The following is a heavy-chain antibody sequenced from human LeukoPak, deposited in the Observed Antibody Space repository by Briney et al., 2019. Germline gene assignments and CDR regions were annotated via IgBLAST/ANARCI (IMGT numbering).Heavy chain of an antibody. Sequence: PGGSLRLSCAASGFTFSSYGMSWVRQAPGKGLEWVSAISGSGGSTYYADSVKGRFTISRDNSKNTLYLQMNSLRAEDTAVYYCAMRGLGYCSSTSCDRYFDYWGQGTLVTVSS. CDR1: GFTFSSYG. CDR3: AMRGLGYCSSTSCDRYFDY. V-gene: IGHV3-23*01. J-gene: IGHJ4*02. CDR2: ISGSGGST. D-gene: IGHD2-2*01.